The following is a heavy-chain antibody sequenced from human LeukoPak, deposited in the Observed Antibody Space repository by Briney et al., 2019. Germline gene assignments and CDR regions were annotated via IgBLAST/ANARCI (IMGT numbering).Heavy chain of an antibody. D-gene: IGHD3-22*01. CDR1: GGSISSYY. Sequence: PSETLSLTCTVSGGSISSYYWSWIRQPPGKGLEWIGYIYYSGSTNYNPSLKSRVTISVDTSKNQFSLKLSSVTAADTAVYYCAGSMIVVVTGNGFDYWGQGTLVTVSS. J-gene: IGHJ4*02. V-gene: IGHV4-59*08. CDR2: IYYSGST. CDR3: AGSMIVVVTGNGFDY.